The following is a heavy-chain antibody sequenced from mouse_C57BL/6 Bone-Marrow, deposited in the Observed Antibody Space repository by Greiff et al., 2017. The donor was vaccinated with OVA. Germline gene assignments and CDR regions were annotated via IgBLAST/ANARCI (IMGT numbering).Heavy chain of an antibody. CDR2: ISDGGSYT. J-gene: IGHJ4*01. CDR3: ARDRVVTTVYYAMDY. V-gene: IGHV5-4*01. Sequence: EVKVVESGGGLVKPGGSLKLSCAASGFTFSSYAMSWVRQTPEKRLEWVATISDGGSYTYYPDNVKGRFTISRDNAKNNLYLQMSHLKSEDTAMYYCARDRVVTTVYYAMDYWGQGTSVTVSS. D-gene: IGHD2-2*01. CDR1: GFTFSSYA.